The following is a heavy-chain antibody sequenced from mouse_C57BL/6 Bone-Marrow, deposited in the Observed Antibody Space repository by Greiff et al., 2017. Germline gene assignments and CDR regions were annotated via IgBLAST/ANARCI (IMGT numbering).Heavy chain of an antibody. CDR1: GFTFSDFY. V-gene: IGHV7-1*01. CDR2: SRNKANDYTT. J-gene: IGHJ4*01. D-gene: IGHD3-1*01. CDR3: ARASSRAMDY. Sequence: EVMLVESGGGLVQSGRSLRLSCATSGFTFSDFYMEWVRQAPGKGLEWIAASRNKANDYTTEYSASVKGRFIVSRDTSQSILYLQMNALRAEDTAIYYCARASSRAMDYWGQGTSVTVSA.